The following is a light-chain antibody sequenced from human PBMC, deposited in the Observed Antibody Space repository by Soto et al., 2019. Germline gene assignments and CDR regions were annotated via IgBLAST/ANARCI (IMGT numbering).Light chain of an antibody. Sequence: QSVLTQPPSASGTLGQTITISCSGSTSNIGTNTVNWFQHLPGSAPKLLIYTNDQRPSGVPDRFSGSRSSTSASLAISGLQSEDEADYYCATWDDSVYVFGTGTKLTV. CDR2: TND. J-gene: IGLJ1*01. CDR3: ATWDDSVYV. V-gene: IGLV1-44*01. CDR1: TSNIGTNT.